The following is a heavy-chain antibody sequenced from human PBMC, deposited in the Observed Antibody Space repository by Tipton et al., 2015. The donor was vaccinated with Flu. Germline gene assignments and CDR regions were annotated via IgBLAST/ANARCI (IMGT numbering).Heavy chain of an antibody. CDR3: ARYGTYDGSRYFQH. CDR2: INHSGST. Sequence: TLSLTCTVSGGSIGVTTYYWSWIRQPPGKGLEWIGEINHSGSTNYNPSLKSRVTISVDTSKNQFSLKLSSVTAADTAVYYCARYGTYDGSRYFQHWGQGTLVTVSS. D-gene: IGHD1-26*01. V-gene: IGHV4-39*07. J-gene: IGHJ1*01. CDR1: GGSIGVTTYY.